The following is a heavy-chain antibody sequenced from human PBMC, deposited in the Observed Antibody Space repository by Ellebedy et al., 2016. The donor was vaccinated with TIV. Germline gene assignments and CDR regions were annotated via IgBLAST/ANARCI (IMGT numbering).Heavy chain of an antibody. CDR1: GFTFSSYP. J-gene: IGHJ4*02. V-gene: IGHV3-48*02. CDR3: ATDLSYAFDH. Sequence: GGSLRLSCAASGFTFSSYPMNWVRQAPGKGLDWVSHIDTGGSGISYADSVQGRFTISRDNAKNSLYLQMNSLRDEDTAVYFCATDLSYAFDHWGQGILVTVSS. D-gene: IGHD3-16*01. CDR2: IDTGGSGI.